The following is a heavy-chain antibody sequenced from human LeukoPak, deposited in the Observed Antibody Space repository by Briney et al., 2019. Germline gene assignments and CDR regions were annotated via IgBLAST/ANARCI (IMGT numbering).Heavy chain of an antibody. J-gene: IGHJ4*02. CDR1: GFTFSSYS. CDR2: ISSSSSTI. V-gene: IGHV3-48*04. CDR3: ASLGKSDGYNSDY. Sequence: GGSLRLSCAASGFTFSSYSMNWVRQAPGKGLEWVSYISSSSSTIYYADSVKGRFTISRDNAKNSLYLQMNSLRAEDTAVYYCASLGKSDGYNSDYWGQGTLVTVSS. D-gene: IGHD5-24*01.